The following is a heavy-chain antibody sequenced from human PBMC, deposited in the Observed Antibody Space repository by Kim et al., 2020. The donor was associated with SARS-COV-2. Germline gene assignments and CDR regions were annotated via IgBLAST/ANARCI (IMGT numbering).Heavy chain of an antibody. CDR3: ARMKATLIDY. J-gene: IGHJ4*02. Sequence: TTTDNPALKMRVTISVDTAKTQFSLNLSSVTAADTAVYYCARMKATLIDYWGQGTLVTVSS. CDR2: TT. V-gene: IGHV4-59*01.